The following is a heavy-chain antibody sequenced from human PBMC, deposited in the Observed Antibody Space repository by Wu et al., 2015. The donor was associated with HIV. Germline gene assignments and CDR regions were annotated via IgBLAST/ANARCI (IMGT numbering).Heavy chain of an antibody. J-gene: IGHJ4*02. CDR2: ISAYNGNT. Sequence: QVQLVQSGAEVKKPGASVKVSCKASGYTFTSYGISWVRQAPGQGLEWMGWISAYNGNTNYAQKLQGRVTMTTDTSTSTAYMELRSLRSDDTAVYYCARDNSVFKWLPGPPLDYWGQGTLVTVSS. V-gene: IGHV1-18*01. CDR1: GYTFTSYG. D-gene: IGHD3-22*01. CDR3: ARDNSVFKWLPGPPLDY.